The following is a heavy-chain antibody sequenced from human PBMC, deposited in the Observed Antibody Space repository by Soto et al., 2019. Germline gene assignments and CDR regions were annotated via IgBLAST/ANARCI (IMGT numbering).Heavy chain of an antibody. CDR2: IIPIFGTA. CDR3: ASPPYYDFWSGYSPHDAFDI. CDR1: GGTFSSYA. J-gene: IGHJ3*02. D-gene: IGHD3-3*01. Sequence: QVQLVQSGAEVKKPGSWVKVSCKASGGTFSSYAISWVRQAPGQGLEWMGGIIPIFGTANYAQKFQGRVTITADESTSTAYMELSSLRSEDTAVYYCASPPYYDFWSGYSPHDAFDIWGQGTMVTVSS. V-gene: IGHV1-69*01.